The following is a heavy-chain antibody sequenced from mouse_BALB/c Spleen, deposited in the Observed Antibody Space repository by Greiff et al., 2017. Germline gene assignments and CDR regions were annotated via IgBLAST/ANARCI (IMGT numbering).Heavy chain of an antibody. V-gene: IGHV5-12-1*01. CDR1: GFAFSSYD. CDR2: ISSGGGST. CDR3: ARQGGAY. J-gene: IGHJ3*01. Sequence: EVKVVESGGGLVKPGGSLKLSCAASGFAFSSYDMSWVRQTPEKRLEWVAYISSGGGSTYYPDTVKGRFTISRDNAKNTLYLQMSSLKSEDTAMYYCARQGGAYWGQGTLVTVSA.